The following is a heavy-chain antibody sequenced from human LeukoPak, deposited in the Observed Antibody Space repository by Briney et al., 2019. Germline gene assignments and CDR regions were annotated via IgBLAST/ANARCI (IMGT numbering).Heavy chain of an antibody. D-gene: IGHD3-22*01. V-gene: IGHV1-2*02. CDR1: GYTFTGYY. CDR3: ARASGITMIVAVPRIDAFDI. J-gene: IGHJ3*02. CDR2: INPNSGGT. Sequence: ASVKVSCKASGYTFTGYYMHWVRQAPGQGLEWMGWINPNSGGTNYAQKFQGRVTMTRDTSISTAYMELSRLRSDDTAVYYCARASGITMIVAVPRIDAFDIWGQGTMVTVSS.